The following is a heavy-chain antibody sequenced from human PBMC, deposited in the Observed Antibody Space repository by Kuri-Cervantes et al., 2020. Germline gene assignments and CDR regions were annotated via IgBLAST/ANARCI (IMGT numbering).Heavy chain of an antibody. J-gene: IGHJ4*02. CDR2: ISSSGSTI. V-gene: IGHV3-11*04. D-gene: IGHD1-26*01. CDR1: GFTFSDHY. CDR3: ARDMSASGY. Sequence: GESLKISCAASGFTFSDHYMSWIRQAPGKGLEWVSYISSSGSTIYYADSMKGRFTISRDNAQNSLYLQMNSLRAEDTAVYYCARDMSASGYWGQGTLVTVSS.